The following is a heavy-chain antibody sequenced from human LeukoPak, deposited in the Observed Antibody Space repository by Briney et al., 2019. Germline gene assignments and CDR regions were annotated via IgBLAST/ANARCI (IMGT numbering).Heavy chain of an antibody. Sequence: PGGSLRLSCAASGFTFSSYWMSWVRQAPGKGLEWVANIKQDGSEKYYVDSGKGRFAISRDNAKNSLYLQMNSLRAEDTAVYYCARAWSYSGSYYGMDVWGQGTTVTVSS. V-gene: IGHV3-7*01. D-gene: IGHD1-26*01. CDR3: ARAWSYSGSYYGMDV. CDR2: IKQDGSEK. J-gene: IGHJ6*02. CDR1: GFTFSSYW.